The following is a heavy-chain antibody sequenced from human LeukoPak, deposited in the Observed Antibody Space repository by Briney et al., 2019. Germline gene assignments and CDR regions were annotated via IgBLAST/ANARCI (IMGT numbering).Heavy chain of an antibody. D-gene: IGHD5-18*01. CDR1: RGSLSSYY. J-gene: IGHJ3*02. CDR2: IYYSGGT. CDR3: ARRRFSYGDKDAFDI. Sequence: SDTLSLTCTISRGSLSSYYWSWFRHSPRKGPQWMGYIYYSGGTNYNPSLDTRVTISVDRTTNQFSLKVRSVTAADTAVYYCARRRFSYGDKDAFDIWGQGTMVTVS. V-gene: IGHV4-59*08.